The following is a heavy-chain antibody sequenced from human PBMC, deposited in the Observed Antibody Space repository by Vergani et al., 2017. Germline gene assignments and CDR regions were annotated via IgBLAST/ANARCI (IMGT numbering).Heavy chain of an antibody. D-gene: IGHD2-21*01. CDR1: GGSITNNF. J-gene: IGHJ3*01. CDR2: IHRGGST. V-gene: IGHV4-4*08. CDR3: ARDGGEYDKDALDV. Sequence: QVQLQESGPGLVKPSETLSLTCTVSGGSITNNFWSWIRRPPGKGLEWIGTIHRGGSTSYNPSLKSRVIISVDTSKNQFSLKLTSVTAADTALYYCARDGGEYDKDALDVWGQGTKVTVTS.